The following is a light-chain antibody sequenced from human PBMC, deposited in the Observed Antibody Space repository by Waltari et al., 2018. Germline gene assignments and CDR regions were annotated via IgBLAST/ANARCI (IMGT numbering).Light chain of an antibody. CDR3: QAWDSSTYVV. V-gene: IGLV3-1*01. CDR2: QDN. Sequence: FALSQPPSVPVSPGQTASITCSAANLGGKFASWYQPKPGQSPLLVSYQDNKRPSGIPERFSGSNSGNTATLTISGPQAVDEADYYCQAWDSSTYVVFGGGTKLTVL. J-gene: IGLJ2*01. CDR1: NLGGKF.